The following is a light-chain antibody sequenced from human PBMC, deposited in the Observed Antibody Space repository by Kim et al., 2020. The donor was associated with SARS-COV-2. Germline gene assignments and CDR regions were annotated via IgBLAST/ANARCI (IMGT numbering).Light chain of an antibody. J-gene: IGKJ1*01. CDR2: DVS. CDR3: QQYNNWRT. Sequence: SSPPGEAATPSCAASQSVSGFLAWYQKKPGQPPRLLIYDVSSRAAGIPARFSGSGSGNDFTLTISSLAPEDFAVYYWQQYNNWRTFGQGTKVDIK. V-gene: IGKV3-11*01. CDR1: QSVSGF.